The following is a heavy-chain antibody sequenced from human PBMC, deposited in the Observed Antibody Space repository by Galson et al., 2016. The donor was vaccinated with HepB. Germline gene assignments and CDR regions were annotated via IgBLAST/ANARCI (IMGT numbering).Heavy chain of an antibody. Sequence: SLRLSCAASGFRFGNFGMHWVRQTPGTGLEWLAVISHDGSEKTYAESVKGRFTISRDKSKNSLFLQMNSLRAGDTATYFCARDRSGTDYGVFEYWGQGTLVSASS. CDR2: ISHDGSEK. J-gene: IGHJ4*02. CDR1: GFRFGNFG. CDR3: ARDRSGTDYGVFEY. D-gene: IGHD1-26*01. V-gene: IGHV3-30*03.